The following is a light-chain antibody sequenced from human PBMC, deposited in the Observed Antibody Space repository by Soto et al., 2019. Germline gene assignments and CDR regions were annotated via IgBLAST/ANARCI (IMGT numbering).Light chain of an antibody. CDR2: DAS. J-gene: IGKJ5*01. Sequence: EIVLTQSPATLSLSPGERATLSCRASQSLSRYLAWFQQKPGQAPRLLIYDASNRAAGIPARFSGSGSGTDFTITISSLAPEDSAVYYCQPYGSSPITLGEGTRLEIK. CDR1: QSLSRY. V-gene: IGKV3-11*01. CDR3: QPYGSSPIT.